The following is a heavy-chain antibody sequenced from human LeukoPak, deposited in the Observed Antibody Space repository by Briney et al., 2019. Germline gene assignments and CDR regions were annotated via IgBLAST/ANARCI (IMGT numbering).Heavy chain of an antibody. CDR2: ISASSDSI. J-gene: IGHJ4*02. CDR3: ARDLYEVTEPLVDY. Sequence: PGGSLRLSCAASGFTFSSYGMNWVRQAPGKGLEWVSYISASSDSIYYADSVKGRFTISRDNAKNSLFLQMNSLRAEDTAVYYCARDLYEVTEPLVDYWAREPWSPSPQ. V-gene: IGHV3-48*04. CDR1: GFTFSSYG. D-gene: IGHD2-21*02.